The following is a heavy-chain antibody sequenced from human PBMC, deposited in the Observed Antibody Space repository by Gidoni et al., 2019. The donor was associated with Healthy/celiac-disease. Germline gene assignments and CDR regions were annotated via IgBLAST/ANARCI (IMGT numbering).Heavy chain of an antibody. CDR1: GFPFSSYA. Sequence: EVQLLESGGGLVQPGGSLRLSCAASGFPFSSYAMSWVRQAPGKGLEWVSAISGSGGSTYYADSVKGRFTISRDNSKNTLYLQMNSLRAEDTAVYYCAKNVPSGRYRTDAFDIWGQGTMVTVSS. D-gene: IGHD2-2*01. J-gene: IGHJ3*02. CDR3: AKNVPSGRYRTDAFDI. CDR2: ISGSGGST. V-gene: IGHV3-23*01.